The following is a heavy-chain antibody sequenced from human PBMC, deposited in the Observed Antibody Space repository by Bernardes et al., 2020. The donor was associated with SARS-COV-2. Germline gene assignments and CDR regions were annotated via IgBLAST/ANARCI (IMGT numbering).Heavy chain of an antibody. CDR2: MNPNSGNT. CDR1: GYTFTSYD. V-gene: IGHV1-8*01. D-gene: IGHD4-4*01. Sequence: ASVKVSCKASGYTFTSYDINWVRQATGQGLEWMGWMNPNSGNTGFAQKFQGRVTMTWSTSISTAYMELSSLRSEHTAVYYCARGVSEYTNYYFDSWGQGTLVTV. CDR3: ARGVSEYTNYYFDS. J-gene: IGHJ4*02.